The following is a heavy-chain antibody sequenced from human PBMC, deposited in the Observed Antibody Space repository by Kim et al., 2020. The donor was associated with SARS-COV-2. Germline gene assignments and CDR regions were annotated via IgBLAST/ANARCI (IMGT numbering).Heavy chain of an antibody. CDR3: ARLGDYDSSGYYYFDY. D-gene: IGHD3-22*01. J-gene: IGHJ4*02. CDR1: GYSFTSYW. V-gene: IGHV5-10-1*01. Sequence: GESLKISCKGSGYSFTSYWISWVRQMPGKGLEWMGRIDPSDSYTNYSPSFQGHVTISADKSISTAYLQWSSLKASDTAMYYCARLGDYDSSGYYYFDYWGQGTLVTVSS. CDR2: IDPSDSYT.